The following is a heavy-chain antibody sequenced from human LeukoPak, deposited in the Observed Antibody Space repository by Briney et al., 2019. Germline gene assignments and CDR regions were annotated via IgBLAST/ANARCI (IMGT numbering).Heavy chain of an antibody. J-gene: IGHJ4*02. CDR2: IYYSGST. V-gene: IGHV4-59*01. D-gene: IGHD2-2*01. CDR3: ARGSSRPRGWHFDY. Sequence: SETLSLTCTVSGGSISSYYWSWIRQPPGKGLEWIGYIYYSGSTNYNPSLKSRVTISVDTSKNQFSLKLSSVTAADTAVYYCARGSSRPRGWHFDYWGQGTLVTVSS. CDR1: GGSISSYY.